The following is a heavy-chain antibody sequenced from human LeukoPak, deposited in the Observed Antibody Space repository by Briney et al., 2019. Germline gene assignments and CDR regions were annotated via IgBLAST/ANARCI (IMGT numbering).Heavy chain of an antibody. CDR2: IYYSGST. Sequence: SETLSLTCTVSGGSISSSSYYWGWLRQPPGKGLEWLGSIYYSGSTYYNPSLKSRVTISVDTSKNQFSLKLSSVTAADTAVYYCAKYVRLGARGYYFDYWGQGTLVSVSS. CDR1: GGSISSSSYY. V-gene: IGHV4-39*01. CDR3: AKYVRLGARGYYFDY. J-gene: IGHJ4*02. D-gene: IGHD1-26*01.